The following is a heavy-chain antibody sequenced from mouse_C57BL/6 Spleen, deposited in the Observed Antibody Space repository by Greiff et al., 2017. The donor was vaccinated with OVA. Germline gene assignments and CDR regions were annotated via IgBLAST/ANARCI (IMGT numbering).Heavy chain of an antibody. D-gene: IGHD1-1*01. J-gene: IGHJ2*01. V-gene: IGHV1-72*01. Sequence: QVQLQQPGAELVKPGASVKLSCKASGYTFTSYWMHWVKQRPGRGLEWIGRIDSNSGSTKYIEKFKSKATLTVDKPSSTAYMQLSCLPSEDSAVYYCARWDYYGSSRFDYWGQGTTLTVSS. CDR1: GYTFTSYW. CDR3: ARWDYYGSSRFDY. CDR2: IDSNSGST.